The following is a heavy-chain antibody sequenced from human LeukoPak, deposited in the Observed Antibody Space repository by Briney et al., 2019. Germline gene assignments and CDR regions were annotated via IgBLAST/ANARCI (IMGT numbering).Heavy chain of an antibody. CDR2: MYGSGST. J-gene: IGHJ6*03. CDR3: ASGIVRAYSYYMDI. CDR1: GGSISSGNYY. Sequence: SETLSLTCNVSGGSISSGNYYWSWIRQPAGKRLKLIGRMYGSGSTVYNPSLKGRVTISADTSKSQFSLKLSSVTAADTAVYYCASGIVRAYSYYMDIWGKGTTVIVSS. V-gene: IGHV4-61*02. D-gene: IGHD1-1*01.